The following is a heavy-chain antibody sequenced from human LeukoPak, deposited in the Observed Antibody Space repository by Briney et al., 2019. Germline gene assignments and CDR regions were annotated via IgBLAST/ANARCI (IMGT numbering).Heavy chain of an antibody. CDR2: IYYSGST. D-gene: IGHD2-21*02. CDR3: ARQHIVVVTASESWFDP. Sequence: SETLSLTCTVSGGSISSYYCSWIRQPPGKGLEWIGYIYYSGSTNYNPSLKSRVTISVDTSKNQFSLKLSSVTAADTAVYYCARQHIVVVTASESWFDPWGQRTLVTVSS. V-gene: IGHV4-59*01. J-gene: IGHJ5*02. CDR1: GGSISSYY.